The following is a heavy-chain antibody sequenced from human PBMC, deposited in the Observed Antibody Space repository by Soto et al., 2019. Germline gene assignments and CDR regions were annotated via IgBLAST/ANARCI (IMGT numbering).Heavy chain of an antibody. J-gene: IGHJ4*02. CDR2: ISGSGGST. CDR3: ATRYCSSTSCYLSVYYFDY. V-gene: IGHV3-23*01. D-gene: IGHD2-2*01. Sequence: GGSLRLSCAASGFTFRSYAMSWVRQAPGKGLEWVSAISGSGGSTYYADSVKGRFTISRDNSKNTLYLQMNSLRAEDTAVYYCATRYCSSTSCYLSVYYFDYWGQGTLVTVSS. CDR1: GFTFRSYA.